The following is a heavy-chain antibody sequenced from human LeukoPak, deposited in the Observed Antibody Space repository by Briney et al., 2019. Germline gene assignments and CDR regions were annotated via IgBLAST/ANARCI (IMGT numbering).Heavy chain of an antibody. CDR3: ARHYLEYSSSSGLDY. CDR1: GGTFSSYA. J-gene: IGHJ4*02. D-gene: IGHD6-6*01. CDR2: IIPIFGTA. V-gene: IGHV1-69*13. Sequence: ASVKVSCKASGGTFSSYAISWVRQAPGQGLEWMGGIIPIFGTANYAQKFQGGVTITADESTSTAYMELSSLRSEDTAVYYCARHYLEYSSSSGLDYWGQGTLVTVSS.